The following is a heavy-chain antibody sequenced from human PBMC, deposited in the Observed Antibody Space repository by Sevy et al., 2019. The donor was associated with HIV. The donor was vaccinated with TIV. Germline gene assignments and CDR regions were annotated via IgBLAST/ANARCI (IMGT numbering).Heavy chain of an antibody. CDR3: ARDCGGDCYSSWDY. D-gene: IGHD2-21*02. CDR1: GFTFSSYS. Sequence: GGSLRLSCAASGFTFSSYSMNWVRQAPGKGLEWVSSISSSSSYIYCADSVKGRFTISRDNAKNSLYLQMNSLRAEDTAVYYCARDCGGDCYSSWDYWGQGTLVTVSS. V-gene: IGHV3-21*01. CDR2: ISSSSSYI. J-gene: IGHJ4*02.